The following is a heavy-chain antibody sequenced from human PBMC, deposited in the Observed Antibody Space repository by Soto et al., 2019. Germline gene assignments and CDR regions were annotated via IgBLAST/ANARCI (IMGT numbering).Heavy chain of an antibody. J-gene: IGHJ6*02. CDR3: ANQKIRFSVAGTLYGLGV. D-gene: IGHD6-19*01. CDR1: GFVFSTYS. CDR2: ISSTSGTI. Sequence: GGSLRLSCEASGFVFSTYSMNWVRQAPGKGLEWISYISSTSGTIYYADSVKGRFTIFRDNAKDSLFLQMNGLRDDDTAVYYCANQKIRFSVAGTLYGLGVWGQGTTVTVSS. V-gene: IGHV3-48*02.